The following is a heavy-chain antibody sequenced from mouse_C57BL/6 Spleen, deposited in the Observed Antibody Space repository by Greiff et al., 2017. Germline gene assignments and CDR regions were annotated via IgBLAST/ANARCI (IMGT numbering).Heavy chain of an antibody. J-gene: IGHJ2*01. Sequence: HVQLQQPGAELVRPGTSVKLSCKASGYTFTSYWMHWVKQRPGQGLEWIGVIDPSDSYTNYNQKFKGKATLTVDTSSSTAYMQLSSLTSEDSSVYYCASTVVAPFDYWGQGTTLTVSS. CDR2: IDPSDSYT. CDR3: ASTVVAPFDY. D-gene: IGHD1-1*01. CDR1: GYTFTSYW. V-gene: IGHV1-59*01.